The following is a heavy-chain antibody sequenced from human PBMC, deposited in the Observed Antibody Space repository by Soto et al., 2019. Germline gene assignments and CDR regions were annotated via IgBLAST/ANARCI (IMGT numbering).Heavy chain of an antibody. CDR1: GGSISSYY. J-gene: IGHJ4*02. D-gene: IGHD2-2*01. CDR3: AGEYIVVVPAAQGYFDY. V-gene: IGHV4-4*07. Sequence: SETLSLTCTVSGGSISSYYWSWIRQPAGKGLEWIGRIYTSGSTNYNPSLKSRVTMSVDTSKNQFSLKLSSVTAADTAVHYCAGEYIVVVPAAQGYFDYWGQGTLVTVSS. CDR2: IYTSGST.